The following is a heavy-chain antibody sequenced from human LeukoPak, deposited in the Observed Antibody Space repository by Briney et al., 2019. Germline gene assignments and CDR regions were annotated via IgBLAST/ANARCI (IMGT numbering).Heavy chain of an antibody. V-gene: IGHV3-48*03. D-gene: IGHD3-3*01. CDR3: AGHFGAWHYFDY. CDR1: GFTFSSYE. Sequence: GGSLRLSCAASGFTFSSYEMNWVRQAPGKGLEWVSYISSSGSTIYYADSVKGRFTISRDNSKNTLYLQMNSLRPEDTAVYYCAGHFGAWHYFDYWGQGTLVTVSS. CDR2: ISSSGSTI. J-gene: IGHJ4*02.